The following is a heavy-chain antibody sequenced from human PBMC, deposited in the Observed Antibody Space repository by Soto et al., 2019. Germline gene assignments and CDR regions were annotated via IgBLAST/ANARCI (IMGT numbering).Heavy chain of an antibody. D-gene: IGHD1-26*01. J-gene: IGHJ4*02. CDR3: ARGSDYVYFFDN. CDR2: ISYNGNT. CDR1: GGSVSRGGYY. Sequence: QVHLQESGPGLVKPSQTLSLTCTVSGGSVSRGGYYWRWIRHPPGKGLKWIGYISYNGNTFYNPSLKSRVTISIDTSKIQFSLKLRSVTAADTALFYCARGSDYVYFFDNWGQGTLVTVSS. V-gene: IGHV4-31*03.